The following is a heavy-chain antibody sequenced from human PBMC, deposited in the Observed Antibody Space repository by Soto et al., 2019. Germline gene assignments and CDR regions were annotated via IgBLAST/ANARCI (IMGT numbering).Heavy chain of an antibody. CDR3: ARVGYTVTTYAFDI. CDR2: IWYDGSNK. D-gene: IGHD4-17*01. CDR1: GFTFSSYG. J-gene: IGHJ3*02. V-gene: IGHV3-33*01. Sequence: ESGGGVVQPGRSLRLSCAASGFTFSSYGMHWVRQAPGKGLEWVAVIWYDGSNKYYADSVKGRFTISRDNSKNTLYLQMNSLRAEDTAVYYCARVGYTVTTYAFDIWGQGTMVTVSS.